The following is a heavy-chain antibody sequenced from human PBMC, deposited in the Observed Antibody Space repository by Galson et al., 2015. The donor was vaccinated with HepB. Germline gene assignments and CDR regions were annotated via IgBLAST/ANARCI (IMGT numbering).Heavy chain of an antibody. J-gene: IGHJ5*02. D-gene: IGHD4-17*01. CDR1: GYRFINSW. CDR3: ARQTGHYGDYGGGYGWFDP. CDR2: IYPGDSDT. V-gene: IGHV5-51*01. Sequence: QSGAEVKKPGESLKISCKGSGYRFINSWIGWVRQMPGKGLEWMGIIYPGDSDTRYSPSFQGQVTISADKSITTAYLQWSSLKASDTAMYYCARQTGHYGDYGGGYGWFDPWGQGTLVTVSS.